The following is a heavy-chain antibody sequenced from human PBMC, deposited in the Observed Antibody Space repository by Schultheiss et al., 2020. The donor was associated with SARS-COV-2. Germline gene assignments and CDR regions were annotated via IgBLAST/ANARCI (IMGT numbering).Heavy chain of an antibody. J-gene: IGHJ1*01. CDR1: GFTFSSYS. CDR2: ISSTSRYI. Sequence: GGSLRLSCAASGFTFSSYSMIWVRQAPGKGLEWVSSISSTSRYIYYADPVKGRFTISRDNSKNTLYLQMNSLRAEDTAVYYCAREKGLSSGYFQHWGQGTLVTVSS. CDR3: AREKGLSSGYFQH. D-gene: IGHD3-10*01. V-gene: IGHV3-21*01.